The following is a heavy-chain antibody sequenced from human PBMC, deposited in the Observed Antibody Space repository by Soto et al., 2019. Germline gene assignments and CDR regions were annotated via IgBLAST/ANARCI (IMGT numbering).Heavy chain of an antibody. CDR1: GYTFSDYY. D-gene: IGHD6-6*01. CDR3: ARDPVPSIWHFDV. J-gene: IGHJ2*01. CDR2: INSKSGAT. Sequence: QVQLVQSGAEVKKPGASVKVSCKASGYTFSDYYMHWVRQAPGQGLEWMGFINSKSGATNYAQKFQGRVTMSGDTSISTAYMELSNLRSDDTAIYYCARDPVPSIWHFDVWGRGTLVTVSS. V-gene: IGHV1-2*02.